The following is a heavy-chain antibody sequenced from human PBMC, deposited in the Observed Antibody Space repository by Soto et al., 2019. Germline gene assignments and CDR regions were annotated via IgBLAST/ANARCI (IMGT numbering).Heavy chain of an antibody. CDR1: GFTFSSYA. D-gene: IGHD1-26*01. CDR2: ILYDGSKK. V-gene: IGHV3-30-3*01. CDR3: AREVEGMDV. Sequence: QVQLLESGGGVVQPGRSLRLSCAASGFTFSSYAMHWCRQATVKGLEWVAVILYDGSKKYYADSVKGRFTISRDNSKNTLYLPMTSLRAEDKAVYYCAREVEGMDVWGHGTTVTVS. J-gene: IGHJ6*02.